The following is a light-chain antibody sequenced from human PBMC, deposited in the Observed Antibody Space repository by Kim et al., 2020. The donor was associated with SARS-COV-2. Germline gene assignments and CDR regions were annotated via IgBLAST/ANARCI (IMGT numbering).Light chain of an antibody. V-gene: IGLV2-23*01. CDR2: EGS. Sequence: GQSLTISCTGTSSDVGSYNLVSWYQQHPGKAPKLMIYEGSKRPSGVSNLFSGSKSGNTASLTISGLQAEDEADYYCCSYAGSSTYVFGTGTKVTVL. CDR1: SSDVGSYNL. CDR3: CSYAGSSTYV. J-gene: IGLJ1*01.